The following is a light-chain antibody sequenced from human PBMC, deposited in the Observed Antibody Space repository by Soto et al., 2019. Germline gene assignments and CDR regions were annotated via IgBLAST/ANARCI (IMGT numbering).Light chain of an antibody. V-gene: IGLV3-1*01. CDR3: QAWDSSTAVV. CDR2: QDS. J-gene: IGLJ2*01. CDR1: KLGDKY. Sequence: SYDLTQPPSVSVSPGQTASITCSGDKLGDKYACWYQQKPGQSPVLVIYQDSKRPSGIPERFSGSTSGTTATLTISGTQAMDEADYYCQAWDSSTAVVFGGGTKGTVL.